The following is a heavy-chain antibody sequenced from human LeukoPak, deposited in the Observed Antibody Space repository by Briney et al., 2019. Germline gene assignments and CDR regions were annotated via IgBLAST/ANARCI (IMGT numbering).Heavy chain of an antibody. D-gene: IGHD2-2*02. CDR3: ARDRCRSSSCYTGRGLAYYMDV. J-gene: IGHJ6*03. V-gene: IGHV3-43D*04. Sequence: PGGSLRLPCAASGFNFDDYAMYWVRQSTGKGLEWVSLISWDGGSTYYSDSVKGRFIISRDNSKNSLYLQMNSLRVEDTALYYCARDRCRSSSCYTGRGLAYYMDVWGRGTTVSVSS. CDR2: ISWDGGST. CDR1: GFNFDDYA.